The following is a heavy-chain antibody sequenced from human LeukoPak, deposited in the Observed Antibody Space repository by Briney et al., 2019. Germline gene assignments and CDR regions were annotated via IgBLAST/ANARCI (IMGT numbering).Heavy chain of an antibody. CDR1: GGSFSGYY. CDR3: ASNLAVAGTFDFDY. J-gene: IGHJ4*02. V-gene: IGHV4-34*01. Sequence: QPSETLSLTCAVYGGSFSGYYWSWIRQPPGKGLEWIGEINHSGSTNYNPSLKSRVTISVDTSKNQFSLKLSSVTAADTAVYYCASNLAVAGTFDFDYWGQGTLVTVSS. D-gene: IGHD6-19*01. CDR2: INHSGST.